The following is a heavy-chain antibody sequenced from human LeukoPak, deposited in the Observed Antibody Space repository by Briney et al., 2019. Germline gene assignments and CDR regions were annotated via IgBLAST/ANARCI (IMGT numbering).Heavy chain of an antibody. Sequence: SETLSLTCTVSGGSISSSSYYWGWIRQPPGKGLEWIGSIYYSGSTYYNPSLKSRVTISVDTSKNQFSLKLSSVTAADTAVYYCARRFTYYYDSSGYYFDYWGQGTLVTVSS. CDR1: GGSISSSSYY. CDR2: IYYSGST. V-gene: IGHV4-39*07. D-gene: IGHD3-22*01. J-gene: IGHJ4*02. CDR3: ARRFTYYYDSSGYYFDY.